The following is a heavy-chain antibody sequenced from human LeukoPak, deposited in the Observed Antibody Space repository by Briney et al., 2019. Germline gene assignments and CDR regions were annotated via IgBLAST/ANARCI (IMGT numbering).Heavy chain of an antibody. CDR3: ARSHGGITIRNWFDP. CDR1: GYTFTGYY. V-gene: IGHV1-2*02. Sequence: GPTVKFSCKAPGYTFTGYYMHWVRQPPGQGLDCMGWINPNSGGTNYAQKYQGRVTMTRDTSISTAYMELSRLRSDDTAVYYCARSHGGITIRNWFDPWGQGTLVTVSS. CDR2: INPNSGGT. J-gene: IGHJ5*02. D-gene: IGHD3-3*01.